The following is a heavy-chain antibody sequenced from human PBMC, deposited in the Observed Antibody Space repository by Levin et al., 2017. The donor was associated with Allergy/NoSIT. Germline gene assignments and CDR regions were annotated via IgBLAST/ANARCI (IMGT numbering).Heavy chain of an antibody. D-gene: IGHD6-19*01. J-gene: IGHJ4*02. V-gene: IGHV3-11*03. CDR2: ISSISSYT. CDR1: GFTFSDYY. Sequence: GGSLRLSCAASGFTFSDYYMSWIRQAPGKGLEWVSYISSISSYTNYADSVKGRFTISRDNAKNSLYLQMNSLKAEDTAVYYCAGEIPAIAVAGTNYFDYWGQGTLVTVSS. CDR3: AGEIPAIAVAGTNYFDY.